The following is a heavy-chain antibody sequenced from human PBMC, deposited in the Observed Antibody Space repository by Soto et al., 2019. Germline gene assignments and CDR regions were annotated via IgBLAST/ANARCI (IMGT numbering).Heavy chain of an antibody. V-gene: IGHV3-7*03. CDR2: IQQDGADK. Sequence: PGGSLRLSCVASGYNIRSYWMSWVRQAPGKGLEWVANIQQDGADKYYVDSVKGRFTISRDNTKNSVYLQMNSLRAEDTAVYYCAALDIVVVQSPGYWGQGTLVTVSS. J-gene: IGHJ4*02. CDR1: GYNIRSYW. D-gene: IGHD5-12*01. CDR3: AALDIVVVQSPGY.